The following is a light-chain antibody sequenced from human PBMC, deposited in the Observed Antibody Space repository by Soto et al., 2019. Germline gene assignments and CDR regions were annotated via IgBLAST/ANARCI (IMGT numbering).Light chain of an antibody. J-gene: IGLJ2*01. CDR1: SSNIGNNA. V-gene: IGLV1-36*01. CDR3: AAWDDSLNVVV. CDR2: YDD. Sequence: QLVLTQPPSVSEAPRQRVTISCSGSSSNIGNNAVNWYQQLPGKAPKLLIYYDDLLPSGVSDRFSGSKSGTSASLAISGLQSEDEADYYCAAWDDSLNVVVFGEGTQLTVL.